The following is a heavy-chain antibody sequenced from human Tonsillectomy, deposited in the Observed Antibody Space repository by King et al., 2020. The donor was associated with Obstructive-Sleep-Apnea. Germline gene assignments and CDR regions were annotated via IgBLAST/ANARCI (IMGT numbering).Heavy chain of an antibody. CDR2: IYHSGST. CDR1: GGSISSSNW. D-gene: IGHD6-13*01. Sequence: QLQESGPGLVKPSGTLSLTCAVSGGSISSSNWWSWVRQPPGKGLEWIGEIYHSGSTNYNPSLKIRVTISVDKSKNQFSLKLSSVTAADTAVYYCARDPGIAAAGGYYYYYGMDVWGQGTTVTVSS. CDR3: ARDPGIAAAGGYYYYYGMDV. J-gene: IGHJ6*02. V-gene: IGHV4-4*02.